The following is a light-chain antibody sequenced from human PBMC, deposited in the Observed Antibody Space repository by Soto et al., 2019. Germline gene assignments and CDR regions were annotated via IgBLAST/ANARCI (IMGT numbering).Light chain of an antibody. Sequence: EIQMTQSPSFLSASIGDIITITCRASQSISTYLNWYQQKPGKALKLLIYGASTLQHGVPSRFSCSGSASDYTITISGLRPEDFATFYCQQSFITPPLIFGGGTKVE. V-gene: IGKV1-39*01. CDR3: QQSFITPPLI. J-gene: IGKJ4*01. CDR1: QSISTY. CDR2: GAS.